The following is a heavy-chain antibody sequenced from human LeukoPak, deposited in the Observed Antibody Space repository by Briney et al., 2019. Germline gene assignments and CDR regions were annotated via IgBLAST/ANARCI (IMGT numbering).Heavy chain of an antibody. D-gene: IGHD3-16*01. CDR3: ARDISLITFDY. Sequence: PSETLSLTCTVSGGSISSSSYYWGWIRQPPWKGLEWIGSIYYSGSTYYNPSLKSRVTISVDTSKNQFSLKLSSVTAADTAVYYCARDISLITFDYWGQGTLVTVSS. J-gene: IGHJ4*02. CDR2: IYYSGST. CDR1: GGSISSSSYY. V-gene: IGHV4-39*07.